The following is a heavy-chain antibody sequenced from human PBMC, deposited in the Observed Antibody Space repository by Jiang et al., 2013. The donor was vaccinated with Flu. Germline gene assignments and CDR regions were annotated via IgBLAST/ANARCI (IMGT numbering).Heavy chain of an antibody. Sequence: SLTCAISGDSVSSTSAAWNWIRQSPSRGLEWLGRTYYRSRWNNDYAISVKSRITINPDTFRNQFSLQLNSVTPEDTAVYYCARGRHDISGYYQGDWLDPWGQGTLVTVSS. J-gene: IGHJ5*02. CDR3: ARGRHDISGYYQGDWLDP. V-gene: IGHV6-1*01. CDR2: TYYRSRWNN. CDR1: GDSVSSTSAA. D-gene: IGHD3-22*01.